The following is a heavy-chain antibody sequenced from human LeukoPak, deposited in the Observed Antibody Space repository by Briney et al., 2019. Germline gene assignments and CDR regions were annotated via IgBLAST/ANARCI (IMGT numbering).Heavy chain of an antibody. J-gene: IGHJ4*02. D-gene: IGHD5-24*01. V-gene: IGHV3-21*01. CDR1: GFTFSSYS. CDR2: ISSSSSYI. CDR3: ARDHRVDGYND. Sequence: PGGSLRLSCAASGFTFSSYSMNWVRQAPGKGLEWVSSISSSSSYIYYADSVKGRFTISRDNSKNTLYLQMNSLRAEDTAVYYCARDHRVDGYNDWGQGTLVTVSS.